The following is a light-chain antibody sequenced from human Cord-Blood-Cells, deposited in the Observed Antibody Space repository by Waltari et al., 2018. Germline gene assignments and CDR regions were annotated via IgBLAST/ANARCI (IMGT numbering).Light chain of an antibody. V-gene: IGKV1-39*01. CDR1: QSISSY. J-gene: IGKJ2*01. CDR2: AAS. CDR3: QQSYSTPPT. Sequence: SLSASVGDRVTITCRASQSISSYLNWYQQKPGKAPKLLIYAASSLQSGVPSRFSGSGSGTDFTLTISSLQPEDFATYYCQQSYSTPPTFGQGTKLEIK.